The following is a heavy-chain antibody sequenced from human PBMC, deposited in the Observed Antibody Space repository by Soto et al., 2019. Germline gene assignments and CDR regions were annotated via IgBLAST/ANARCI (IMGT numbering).Heavy chain of an antibody. CDR1: GYTFTSYA. Sequence: ASVKVSCKASGYTFTSYAMHWVRQAPGQRLEWMGWINAGNGNTKYSQKFQGRVTITADESTSTAYMELSSLRSEDTAVYYCARASTVTTYYDYYYGMDVWGQGTTVTVSS. CDR3: ARASTVTTYYDYYYGMDV. J-gene: IGHJ6*02. CDR2: INAGNGNT. V-gene: IGHV1-3*01. D-gene: IGHD4-17*01.